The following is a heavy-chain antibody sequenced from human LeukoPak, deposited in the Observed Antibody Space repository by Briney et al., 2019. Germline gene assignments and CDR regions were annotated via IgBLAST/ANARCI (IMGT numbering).Heavy chain of an antibody. D-gene: IGHD3-10*01. V-gene: IGHV1-8*03. CDR1: GYSFTDYN. CDR3: ARAEGDSTWFGGFDA. CDR2: MNPKSGTT. Sequence: ASVKVSCKASGYSFTDYNINWVRQATGQGLEWMGWMNPKSGTTGYAQKFQGRVTITRNTSTNTSYLEVNNLKSADTAVYYCARAEGDSTWFGGFDAWGQGTLVTVS. J-gene: IGHJ5*02.